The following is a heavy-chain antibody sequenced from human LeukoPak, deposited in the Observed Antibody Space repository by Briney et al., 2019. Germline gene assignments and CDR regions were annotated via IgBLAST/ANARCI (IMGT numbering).Heavy chain of an antibody. J-gene: IGHJ4*02. CDR1: GFTFSSYA. CDR3: ARVMVRETLDY. V-gene: IGHV3-30-3*01. D-gene: IGHD3-10*01. Sequence: GRSLRLSCAASGFTFSSYAMHWVRQAPGKGLEWVAVISYDGSNKYYADSVKGRFTISRDNSKNTLYLQMNSLRAEDTAVYYCARVMVRETLDYWGQGTLVTVSS. CDR2: ISYDGSNK.